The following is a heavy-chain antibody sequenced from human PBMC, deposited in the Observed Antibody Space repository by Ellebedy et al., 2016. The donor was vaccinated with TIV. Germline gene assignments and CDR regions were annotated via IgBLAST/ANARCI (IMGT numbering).Heavy chain of an antibody. CDR1: GFTFSSYA. J-gene: IGHJ6*02. V-gene: IGHV3-30*04. D-gene: IGHD3-10*01. Sequence: GESLKISXAASGFTFSSYAMHWVRQAPGKGLEWVAVISYDGSNKYYADSVKGRFTISRDNSKNTLYLQMNSLRAEDTAVYYCARALVRGGSSYYYYYGMDVWGQGTTVTVSS. CDR2: ISYDGSNK. CDR3: ARALVRGGSSYYYYYGMDV.